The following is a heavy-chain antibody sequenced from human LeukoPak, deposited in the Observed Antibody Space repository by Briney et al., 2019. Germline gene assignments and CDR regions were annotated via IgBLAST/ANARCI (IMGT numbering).Heavy chain of an antibody. Sequence: GGSLRLSCAASGFTFSTDWMSWVRQAPGKGLEGVANIKQDGSDNYYVDSVKDRFTISRDNAKNSLFLQMNSLRAEDTAVYYCARHVALSYWGQGALVTVSS. CDR2: IKQDGSDN. D-gene: IGHD2-21*01. CDR3: ARHVALSY. CDR1: GFTFSTDW. V-gene: IGHV3-7*01. J-gene: IGHJ4*02.